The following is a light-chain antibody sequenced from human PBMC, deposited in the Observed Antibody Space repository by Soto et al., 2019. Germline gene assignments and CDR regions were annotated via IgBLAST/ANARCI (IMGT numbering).Light chain of an antibody. CDR3: CSYAGRSTFEV. CDR1: SSDVGGYNY. V-gene: IGLV2-14*01. CDR2: EVS. Sequence: QSVLTQPASVSGSPGQSITISCAGTSSDVGGYNYVSWYQQHPGKAPKLLLYEVSNRPSWVSDRFSGSKSANTASLTISGLQAEDEANYYCCSYAGRSTFEVFGGGTKLTVL. J-gene: IGLJ3*02.